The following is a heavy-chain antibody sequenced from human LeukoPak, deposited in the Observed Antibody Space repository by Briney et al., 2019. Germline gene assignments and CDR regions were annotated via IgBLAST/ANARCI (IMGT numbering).Heavy chain of an antibody. D-gene: IGHD6-13*01. Sequence: GGSLRLSCAASGLTVSSNCMSWVRQAPGKGLEWVSFIYSGGSTYYTDSVKGRFTISRDNSKNTLYLQMNSLRTEDTAVYYCARRWSFDYWGQGTLVTVSS. CDR3: ARRWSFDY. J-gene: IGHJ4*02. CDR2: IYSGGST. V-gene: IGHV3-53*05. CDR1: GLTVSSNC.